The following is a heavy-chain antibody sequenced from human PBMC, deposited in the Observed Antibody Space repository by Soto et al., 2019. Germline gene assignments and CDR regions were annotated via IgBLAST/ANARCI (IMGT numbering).Heavy chain of an antibody. J-gene: IGHJ4*02. Sequence: SETLSLTCTVSGGSISSNYWNWIRQPPGKALEWIGYINYSGSTNYNPSLKSRVTISVDTSRNQFSLKLSSVTAEDTAVYYCERVVPHGWSDYWGQGILVTVSS. CDR2: INYSGST. D-gene: IGHD6-19*01. CDR1: GGSISSNY. V-gene: IGHV4-59*01. CDR3: ERVVPHGWSDY.